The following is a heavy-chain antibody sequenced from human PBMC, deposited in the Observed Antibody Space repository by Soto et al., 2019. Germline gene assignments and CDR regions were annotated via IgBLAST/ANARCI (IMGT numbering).Heavy chain of an antibody. Sequence: GGSLRLSCAASGFTFSSYAMSWVRQAPGKGLEWVSAISGSGGSTYYADSVKGRFTISRDNSKNTLYLQMNSLRAEDTAVYYCAKDNGITMVRGVIISGINWFDPWGQGTLVTVSS. J-gene: IGHJ5*02. CDR1: GFTFSSYA. V-gene: IGHV3-23*01. CDR2: ISGSGGST. D-gene: IGHD3-10*01. CDR3: AKDNGITMVRGVIISGINWFDP.